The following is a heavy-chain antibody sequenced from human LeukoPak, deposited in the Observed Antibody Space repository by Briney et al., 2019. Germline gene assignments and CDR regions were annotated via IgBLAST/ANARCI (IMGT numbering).Heavy chain of an antibody. V-gene: IGHV4-59*01. CDR2: IYCSGST. Sequence: SETLSLTCTVSGGSISSYYWSWIRQPPGKGLEWIGYIYCSGSTNYNPSLKSRVTISVDTSKNQFSLKLSSVTAADTAVYYCARGGSSSWYTQRPISWFDPWGQGTLVTVSS. CDR3: ARGGSSSWYTQRPISWFDP. J-gene: IGHJ5*02. D-gene: IGHD6-13*01. CDR1: GGSISSYY.